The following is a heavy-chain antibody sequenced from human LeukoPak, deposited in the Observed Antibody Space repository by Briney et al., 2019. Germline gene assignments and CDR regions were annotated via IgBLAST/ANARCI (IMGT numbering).Heavy chain of an antibody. CDR2: ISGSGGST. Sequence: PGGSLRLSCAASGFTFTSYSMSWVRQAPGKVREWVSSISGSGGSTYYADSVKGRFTISRDNSKNTLYLQMNSLRAEDTAVYYCATPPTEPYGDPYYFDYWGQGTLVTVSS. V-gene: IGHV3-23*01. D-gene: IGHD4-17*01. CDR3: ATPPTEPYGDPYYFDY. CDR1: GFTFTSYS. J-gene: IGHJ4*02.